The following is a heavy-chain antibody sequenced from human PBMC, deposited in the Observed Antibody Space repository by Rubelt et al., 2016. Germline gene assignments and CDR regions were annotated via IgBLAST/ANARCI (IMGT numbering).Heavy chain of an antibody. CDR1: GYTFTSYG. Sequence: QLQLVQSGAEVKKPGASVKVSCKASGYTFTSYGISWVRQAPGQGLEWMGWSRTYNGNTNYAQKLQGRGTMTTDTSTSTAYMELRSLRSDDTAMYFCARGYCSSANCLFNWFDPWGQGTLVTVSS. J-gene: IGHJ5*02. CDR3: ARGYCSSANCLFNWFDP. V-gene: IGHV1-18*01. CDR2: SRTYNGNT. D-gene: IGHD2-2*01.